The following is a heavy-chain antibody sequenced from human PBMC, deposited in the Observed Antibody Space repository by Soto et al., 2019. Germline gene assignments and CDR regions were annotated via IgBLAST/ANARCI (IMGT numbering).Heavy chain of an antibody. V-gene: IGHV4-39*01. D-gene: IGHD3-16*02. CDR1: GGSIRSSNSF. J-gene: IGHJ6*02. Sequence: PSETLSLTCTVSGGSIRSSNSFWGWVRQAPGKGLEWIGSIYHSGNTYYNPSLKSRVIISVDTSKNQFSLKVSSVTAADTAVYYCPSRRAHMITFGGDIDTDSDSNMDVWGQGTSVTVSS. CDR3: PSRRAHMITFGGDIDTDSDSNMDV. CDR2: IYHSGNT.